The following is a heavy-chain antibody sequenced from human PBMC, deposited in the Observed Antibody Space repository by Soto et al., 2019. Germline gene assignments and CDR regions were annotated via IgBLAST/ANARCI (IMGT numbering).Heavy chain of an antibody. CDR1: GGSISSYY. J-gene: IGHJ4*02. Sequence: SETLSLTCTVSGGSISSYYWSWIRQPPGKGLEWIGYIYYSGSTNYNPSLKSRVTISVDTSKNQFSLKLSSVTAADTAVYYCARDFIVGAPDYFDYWGQGTLVTVSS. CDR3: ARDFIVGAPDYFDY. CDR2: IYYSGST. D-gene: IGHD1-26*01. V-gene: IGHV4-59*01.